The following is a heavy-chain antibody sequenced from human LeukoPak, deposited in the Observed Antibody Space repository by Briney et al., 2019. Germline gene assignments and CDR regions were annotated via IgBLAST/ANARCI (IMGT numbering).Heavy chain of an antibody. CDR3: ARSGRKNYYYYYYGMDV. D-gene: IGHD3-10*01. CDR2: INHSGST. CDR1: GGSFSGYY. Sequence: PSETLSLTCAVYGGSFSGYYWSWIRQPPGKGLEWIGEINHSGSTNYNPSLMSRVTISVDTSKNQFSLKLSSVTAADTAVYYCARSGRKNYYYYYYGMDVWGQGTTVTVSS. J-gene: IGHJ6*02. V-gene: IGHV4-34*01.